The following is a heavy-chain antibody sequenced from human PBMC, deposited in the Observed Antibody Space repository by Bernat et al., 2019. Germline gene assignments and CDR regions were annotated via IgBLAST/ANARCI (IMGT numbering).Heavy chain of an antibody. D-gene: IGHD6-13*01. V-gene: IGHV3-74*01. CDR1: GFTFSSYW. CDR2: INSDGSST. Sequence: EVQLVESGGGLVQPGGSLRLSCAASGFTFSSYWMHWVRQAPGKGLVWVSRINSDGSSTSYADSVKGRFTISRDNAKNTLYLQMNSLRAEDTAVYYCARPDFSSSWTNYYYYGMDVWGQGTTVTVSS. J-gene: IGHJ6*02. CDR3: ARPDFSSSWTNYYYYGMDV.